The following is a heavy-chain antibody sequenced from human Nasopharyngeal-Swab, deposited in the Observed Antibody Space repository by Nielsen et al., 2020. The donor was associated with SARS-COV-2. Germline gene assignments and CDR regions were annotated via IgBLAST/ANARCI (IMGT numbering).Heavy chain of an antibody. CDR1: GFTFNNYN. V-gene: IGHV3-21*01. J-gene: IGHJ6*02. Sequence: GESLTISCAASGFTFNNYNFNWVRQAPGQGLEWVSSISSSSIYIYYADSVKGRFTISRDNAKNSLYLQMNSLRAEDTAVYYCARDGLDYDFWSAYFMDVWGQGTTVTVSS. D-gene: IGHD3-3*01. CDR2: ISSSSIYI. CDR3: ARDGLDYDFWSAYFMDV.